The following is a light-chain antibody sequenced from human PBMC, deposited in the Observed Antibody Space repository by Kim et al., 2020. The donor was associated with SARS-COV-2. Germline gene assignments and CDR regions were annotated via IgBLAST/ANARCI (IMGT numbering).Light chain of an antibody. V-gene: IGKV3-15*01. J-gene: IGKJ1*01. CDR1: QNINMQ. CDR3: QQYYNYPPWT. Sequence: SPGEKVILSCRASQNINMQLAWYQHRPGQGPKLVIYNANIRATGIPARFSGSGSGSEYTLTISSLQPEDFAVYFCQQYYNYPPWTFGPGTKVDIK. CDR2: NAN.